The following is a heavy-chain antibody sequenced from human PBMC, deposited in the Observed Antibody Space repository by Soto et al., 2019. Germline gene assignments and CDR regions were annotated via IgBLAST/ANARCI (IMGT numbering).Heavy chain of an antibody. Sequence: QVQLVQSGAEGEKPGASVKGSCKASGYTFTTYGISWVRQAPGQGLEWVGWISAYSGNTKYAQKLQGRVTVTTDTSTSTAYMEVRSLRSDDTAVYYCARGRYGDYWGQGTLVTTSS. CDR2: ISAYSGNT. CDR1: GYTFTTYG. CDR3: ARGRYGDY. D-gene: IGHD4-17*01. V-gene: IGHV1-18*01. J-gene: IGHJ4*02.